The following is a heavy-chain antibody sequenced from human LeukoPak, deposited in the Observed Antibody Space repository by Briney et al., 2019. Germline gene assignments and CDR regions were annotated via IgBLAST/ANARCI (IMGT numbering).Heavy chain of an antibody. V-gene: IGHV1-2*02. Sequence: ASVKVSCKASGYTFSAYHIHWVRQAPGQGLEWMGWINPNSGGTNFAPKFHGRVSMTRDTSLNTAYMELSSLRSDDTAVYYCARGDKKENLSGPSGYFDPWGQGSLVTVSS. CDR1: GYTFSAYH. CDR2: INPNSGGT. D-gene: IGHD3-10*01. J-gene: IGHJ5*02. CDR3: ARGDKKENLSGPSGYFDP.